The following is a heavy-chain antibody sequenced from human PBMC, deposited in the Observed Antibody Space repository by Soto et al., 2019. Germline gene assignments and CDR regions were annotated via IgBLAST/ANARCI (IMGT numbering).Heavy chain of an antibody. Sequence: PSETLSLTCGVFSGSLTDHYWTWIRQTPGKGLEWIGEINHSGITDYNPSLKSRVTLSLDTSKNQFSLKVTALTAADTAVYYCARGKPSGYRFGNRNFFYYGMDVWGPGTKVTVS. J-gene: IGHJ6*02. CDR2: INHSGIT. V-gene: IGHV4-34*01. CDR3: ARGKPSGYRFGNRNFFYYGMDV. D-gene: IGHD5-18*01. CDR1: SGSLTDHY.